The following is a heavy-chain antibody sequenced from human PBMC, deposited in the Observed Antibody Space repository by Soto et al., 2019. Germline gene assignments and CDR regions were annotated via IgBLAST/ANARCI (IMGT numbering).Heavy chain of an antibody. J-gene: IGHJ4*02. Sequence: QVQLVESGGGVVQPGRSLRLSCAASGFTFSSYGMHWVRQAPGKGLEWVALIWYDGSNKHYADSVKGRFTISKDNSKNTLYLQMNSLRGEDTAVYYCAREDSTTSRIGYWGQGTLVTVSS. V-gene: IGHV3-33*01. CDR2: IWYDGSNK. CDR1: GFTFSSYG. CDR3: AREDSTTSRIGY. D-gene: IGHD2-2*01.